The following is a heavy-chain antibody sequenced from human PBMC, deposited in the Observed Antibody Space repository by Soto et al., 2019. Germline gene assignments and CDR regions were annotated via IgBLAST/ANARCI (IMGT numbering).Heavy chain of an antibody. D-gene: IGHD5-18*01. Sequence: GASVKVSCKASGGTFSSYTISWVRQAPGQGLEWMGRIIPILGIANYAQKFQGRVTITADKSTSTAYMELSSLRSEDTAVYYCASHVDAAMVEWFDPWGQGTLVPVSS. J-gene: IGHJ5*02. CDR2: IIPILGIA. V-gene: IGHV1-69*02. CDR1: GGTFSSYT. CDR3: ASHVDAAMVEWFDP.